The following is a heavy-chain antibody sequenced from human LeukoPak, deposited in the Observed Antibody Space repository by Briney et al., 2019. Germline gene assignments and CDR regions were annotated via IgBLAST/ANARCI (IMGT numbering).Heavy chain of an antibody. CDR1: GYSFTTYW. Sequence: GESLKISCKGSGYSFTTYWIGWVRQMPGKGLEWMGIIYPGDSDTRYSPSFQGQVTISADKSISSAYLQWSSLKASDTAMYYCARLRYCSGGTCYGDYWGQGTLVSVSS. D-gene: IGHD2-15*01. CDR2: IYPGDSDT. J-gene: IGHJ4*02. V-gene: IGHV5-51*01. CDR3: ARLRYCSGGTCYGDY.